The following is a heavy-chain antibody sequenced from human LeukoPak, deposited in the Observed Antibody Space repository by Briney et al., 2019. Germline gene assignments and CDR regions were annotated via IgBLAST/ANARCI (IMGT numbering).Heavy chain of an antibody. CDR1: GGSISSSNW. CDR2: IYHSGST. V-gene: IGHV4-4*02. D-gene: IGHD3-10*01. CDR3: ARQEHYLGSGIDY. J-gene: IGHJ4*02. Sequence: PSGTLSLTCAVSGGSISSSNWWSWVRQPPGKGLEWIGEIYHSGSTNYNPSLKSRITISVDTSQNQFSLKLSSVTAADTAVYYCARQEHYLGSGIDYWGQGTLVTVSS.